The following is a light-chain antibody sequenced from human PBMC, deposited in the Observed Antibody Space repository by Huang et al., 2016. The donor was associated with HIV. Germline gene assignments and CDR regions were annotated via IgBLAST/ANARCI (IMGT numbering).Light chain of an antibody. CDR3: LQYNDWWT. J-gene: IGKJ1*01. Sequence: EILMPQSPATLSVSPGEGATLSCRASESVGTNLAWFQQKPGQAPRLLIYSASTRATGFPARFSGSGSGTEFTLTISSLQSEDFAVYYCLQYNDWWTFGRGTKVEIK. CDR1: ESVGTN. CDR2: SAS. V-gene: IGKV3-15*01.